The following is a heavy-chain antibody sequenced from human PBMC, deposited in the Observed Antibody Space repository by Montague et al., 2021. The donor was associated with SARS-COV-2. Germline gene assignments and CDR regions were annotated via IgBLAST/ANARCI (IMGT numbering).Heavy chain of an antibody. D-gene: IGHD6-19*01. CDR1: GGSVSSNRAA. Sequence: CAISGGSVSSNRAAWNWIRQSPSRGLEWLGRTYYRSKWYYEYAVSLKSRITINPDTSKNQFSLQVKSMTPEDTAVYYCALAVAGRGGYDYWGQGTLVTVSS. CDR3: ALAVAGRGGYDY. CDR2: TYYRSKWYY. J-gene: IGHJ4*02. V-gene: IGHV6-1*01.